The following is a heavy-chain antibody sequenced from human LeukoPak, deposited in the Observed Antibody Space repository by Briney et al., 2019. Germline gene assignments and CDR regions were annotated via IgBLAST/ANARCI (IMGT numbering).Heavy chain of an antibody. CDR2: ISSSSYI. Sequence: GSLRLSCAASGFTFSSYSMNWVRQAPGKGLEWVSSISSSSYIYYADSVKGRFTISRDNAKNSLYPQMNSLRAEDTAVYYCAREDTGGAFDIWGQGTMVTVSP. CDR3: AREDTGGAFDI. D-gene: IGHD3-10*01. J-gene: IGHJ3*02. V-gene: IGHV3-21*01. CDR1: GFTFSSYS.